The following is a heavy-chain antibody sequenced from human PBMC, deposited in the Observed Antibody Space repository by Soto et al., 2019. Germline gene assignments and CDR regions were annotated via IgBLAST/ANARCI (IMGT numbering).Heavy chain of an antibody. J-gene: IGHJ4*02. D-gene: IGHD3-22*01. Sequence: QVRLVQSEAEVKKAGSSVKVSCTVSGGTFNSDAVTWVRQAPGQGLEWMGGVIPIFRKANYAQQFQGRATITVDKSTSTIYMELNSLKSEDTAMYYCARCHSDSSGPGYLDSWGQGTLVTV. CDR2: VIPIFRKA. CDR1: GGTFNSDA. V-gene: IGHV1-69*06. CDR3: ARCHSDSSGPGYLDS.